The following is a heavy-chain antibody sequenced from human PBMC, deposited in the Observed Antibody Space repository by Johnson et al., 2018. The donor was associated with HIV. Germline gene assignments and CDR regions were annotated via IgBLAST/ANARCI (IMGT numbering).Heavy chain of an antibody. V-gene: IGHV3-13*01. Sequence: EVQLVESGGGLVKPGGSLRLSCAASRFTFSDYYMSWVRQAPGKGLEWVSGIGTAGDTYYPGSVKGRFTISRENAKNSLYLQMNSLRAGDTAVYYCAKDRSVAGLYDAFDIWGQGTRVTVSS. J-gene: IGHJ3*02. CDR1: RFTFSDYY. CDR3: AKDRSVAGLYDAFDI. CDR2: IGTAGDT. D-gene: IGHD6-19*01.